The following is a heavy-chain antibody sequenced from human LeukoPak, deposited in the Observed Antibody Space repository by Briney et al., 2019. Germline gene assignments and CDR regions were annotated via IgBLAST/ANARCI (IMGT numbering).Heavy chain of an antibody. CDR2: IYSGGST. J-gene: IGHJ4*02. D-gene: IGHD3-9*01. V-gene: IGHV3-53*01. CDR1: GFTVSSNY. CDR3: ARVRYFDWLAQGFDY. Sequence: GGSLRLSCAASGFTVSSNYMSWVRQAPGKGLEWVSVIYSGGSTYYADSVKGRFTISRDNSKNTLYLQMNSLRAEDTAVYYCARVRYFDWLAQGFDYWGQGTLVTVSS.